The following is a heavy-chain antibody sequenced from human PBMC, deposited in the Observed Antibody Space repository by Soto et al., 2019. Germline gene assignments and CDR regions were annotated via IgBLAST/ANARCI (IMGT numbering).Heavy chain of an antibody. D-gene: IGHD3-3*01. Sequence: SQTLSLTCAISGDSVSSNSAAWNWIRQSPSRGLEWLGRTYYRSKWYHDYAVSVKGRITINPDTSKNQFSLQLNSVTPEDTAVYYCASLDFCSGYYRDAFDIWGQGTMVTVSS. CDR1: GDSVSSNSAA. V-gene: IGHV6-1*01. CDR2: TYYRSKWYH. CDR3: ASLDFCSGYYRDAFDI. J-gene: IGHJ3*02.